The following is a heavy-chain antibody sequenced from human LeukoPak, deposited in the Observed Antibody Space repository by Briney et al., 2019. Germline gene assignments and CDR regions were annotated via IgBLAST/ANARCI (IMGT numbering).Heavy chain of an antibody. CDR3: ARDQDQVRYFDPYYGMDV. J-gene: IGHJ6*02. CDR2: ISSSSSYI. D-gene: IGHD3-9*01. Sequence: GGSLRLSCAASGFTFSSYSMNWVRQAPGKGLEWVSSISSSSSYIYYADSVKGRFTISRDNAKNSLYLQMNSLRAEDTAGYYCARDQDQVRYFDPYYGMDVWGQGTTVTVSS. V-gene: IGHV3-21*01. CDR1: GFTFSSYS.